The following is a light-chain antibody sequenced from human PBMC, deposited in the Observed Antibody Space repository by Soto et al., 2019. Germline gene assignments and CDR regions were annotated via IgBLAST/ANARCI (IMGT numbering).Light chain of an antibody. V-gene: IGLV2-11*01. J-gene: IGLJ1*01. CDR2: DVT. Sequence: QSALTQPRSVSGSPGQSVTISCTGTSSDVGGYNFVSWYQHPPGKAPKLMLYDVTNRPSGVPDRFSGSKSDNTASLTISGLQAEDEADYCFCSYAGSDTYVFGTGTKLTVL. CDR1: SSDVGGYNF. CDR3: CSYAGSDTYV.